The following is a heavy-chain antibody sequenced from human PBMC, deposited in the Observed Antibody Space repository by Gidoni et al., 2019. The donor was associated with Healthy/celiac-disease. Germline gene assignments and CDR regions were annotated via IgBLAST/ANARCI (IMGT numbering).Heavy chain of an antibody. D-gene: IGHD4-17*01. Sequence: QVQLVESGGGLVKPGGYLRLSCAASGFTFSDYYMSCIRQAPWKGLELFSYISSSGSTIYYADSVNGRCTISRDNAKNSLYLQMNSLRAEDTAVYYCASVYGGNSEGYLDYWGQGTLVTVSS. V-gene: IGHV3-11*01. CDR2: ISSSGSTI. CDR3: ASVYGGNSEGYLDY. J-gene: IGHJ4*02. CDR1: GFTFSDYY.